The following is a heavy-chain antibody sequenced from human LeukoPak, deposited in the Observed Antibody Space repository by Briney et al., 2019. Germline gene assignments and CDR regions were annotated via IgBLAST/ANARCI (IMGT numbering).Heavy chain of an antibody. J-gene: IGHJ4*02. D-gene: IGHD5-12*01. Sequence: SQTLSLTCTVSGDSLSSGNYYWSWIRQPPGKGLEWIGNIYYSGSSFYNPSLKSRVTISVDTSKDQFSLNLNSVTAADTAVYYCAGSVDPVATISVFSLWGQGTLVTVSS. CDR2: IYYSGSS. V-gene: IGHV4-30-4*08. CDR3: AGSVDPVATISVFSL. CDR1: GDSLSSGNYY.